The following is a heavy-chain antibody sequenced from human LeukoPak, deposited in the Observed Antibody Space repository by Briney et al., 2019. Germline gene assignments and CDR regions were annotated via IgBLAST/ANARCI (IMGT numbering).Heavy chain of an antibody. CDR2: IYSGGST. CDR3: AKGSGSYYTSYYYYYMDV. Sequence: GGSLRLSCAASGFTVSSNYMSWVRQAPGKGLEWVSVIYSGGSTYYADSVKGRFTISRDNSKNTLYLQMNSLRAEDTAVYYCAKGSGSYYTSYYYYYMDVWGKGTTVTISS. CDR1: GFTVSSNY. J-gene: IGHJ6*03. V-gene: IGHV3-53*01. D-gene: IGHD3-10*01.